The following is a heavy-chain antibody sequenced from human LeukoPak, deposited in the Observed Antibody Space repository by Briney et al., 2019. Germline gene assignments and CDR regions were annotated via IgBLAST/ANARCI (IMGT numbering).Heavy chain of an antibody. J-gene: IGHJ5*02. CDR3: ARLGAGNWFDP. Sequence: SETLSLTCTVAGGSISSFYWSWIRQPPGKGLEWIGYIYNSENTNYNPSLKSRVTISVDTSKNQLSLKLSSVTAADTAVYYCARLGAGNWFDPWGQGTLVTVSA. V-gene: IGHV4-59*08. D-gene: IGHD6-13*01. CDR2: IYNSENT. CDR1: GGSISSFY.